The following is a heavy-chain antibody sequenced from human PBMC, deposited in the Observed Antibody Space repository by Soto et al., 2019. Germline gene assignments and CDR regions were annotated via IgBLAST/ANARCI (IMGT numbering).Heavy chain of an antibody. J-gene: IGHJ4*01. CDR1: GFTFSSYG. D-gene: IGHD6-19*01. CDR2: ISYDGSNT. V-gene: IGHV3-30*18. CDR3: AKDGNVYSSGWYAPSLDY. Sequence: QVQLVESGGGVVQPGRSLRLSCAASGFTFSSYGMHWVRQAPGKGLEWVAVISYDGSNTYYADSVKGRFTISRDNSKNTLYLQMNSLRAEDTAVYYCAKDGNVYSSGWYAPSLDYWGHGTLVTVSS.